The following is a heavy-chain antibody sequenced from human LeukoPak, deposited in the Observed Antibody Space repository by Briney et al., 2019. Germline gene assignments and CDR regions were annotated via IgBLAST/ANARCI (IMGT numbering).Heavy chain of an antibody. V-gene: IGHV1-69*05. CDR2: IIPIFGTA. D-gene: IGHD4-11*01. CDR1: GGTFSSFA. J-gene: IGHJ4*02. Sequence: SVNASCKASGGTFSSFAISWVRQAAGQGLGWMGRIIPIFGTANYAQEFQGRVTITTDASTSTAYMELSSLRSEDTAVYYCARDRDDYSNYVVSDYWGQGTLVTVSS. CDR3: ARDRDDYSNYVVSDY.